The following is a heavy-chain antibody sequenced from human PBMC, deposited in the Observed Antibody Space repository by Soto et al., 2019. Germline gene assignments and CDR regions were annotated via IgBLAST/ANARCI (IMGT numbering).Heavy chain of an antibody. Sequence: QVQLVQSGAEVKKPGSSVTVSCTASGGTFSSYAISWVRQAPGQGLEWMGGIIPIFGTANYAQKFQGRVTITADESTSTAYMELSSLRSEDTAVYYCTELSVGEDYWGQGTLVTVSS. D-gene: IGHD1-26*01. V-gene: IGHV1-69*01. J-gene: IGHJ4*02. CDR3: TELSVGEDY. CDR2: IIPIFGTA. CDR1: GGTFSSYA.